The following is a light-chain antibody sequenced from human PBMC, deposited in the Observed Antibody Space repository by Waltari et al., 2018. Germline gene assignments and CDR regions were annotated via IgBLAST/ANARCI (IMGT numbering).Light chain of an antibody. Sequence: SYVLTQPPSAPVAPGKPASITYRVYNIRSQSVHWYQRKAGQAPELVIFYNDDRPSGIPERFSGSNSGNTATLTISRVEAGDEADYYCQVWDSSSDHVVFGGGTKLTVL. J-gene: IGLJ2*01. CDR2: YND. CDR3: QVWDSSSDHVV. V-gene: IGLV3-21*04. CDR1: NIRSQS.